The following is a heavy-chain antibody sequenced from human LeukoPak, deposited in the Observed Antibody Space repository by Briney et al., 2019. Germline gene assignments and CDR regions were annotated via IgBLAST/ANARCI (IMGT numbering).Heavy chain of an antibody. J-gene: IGHJ4*02. CDR2: IGGDRRS. CDR1: GFTFSPNA. V-gene: IGHV3-23*01. CDR3: GQDLLNWRGIDY. D-gene: IGHD5-12*01. Sequence: GGSLRLSCAASGFTFSPNAMNWVRQAPGKGLEWVSGIGGDRRSYYTDSVKGRFTISRDNSKNTLYLQMNSLRAEDTAIYYCGQDLLNWRGIDYWGQGTLVTVSS.